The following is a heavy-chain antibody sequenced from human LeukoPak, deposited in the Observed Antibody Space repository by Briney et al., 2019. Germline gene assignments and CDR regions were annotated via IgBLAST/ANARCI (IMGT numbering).Heavy chain of an antibody. CDR3: ARHYYDSSGRTSPFDY. CDR1: GGSISSSSYY. CDR2: IYYSGST. J-gene: IGHJ4*02. D-gene: IGHD3-22*01. V-gene: IGHV4-39*01. Sequence: SETLSLTCTVSGGSISSSSYYWGWIRQPPGKGLEWIGGIYYSGSTYYNPSLKSRVTISVDTSKNQCSLKLSSVTAADTAVYYCARHYYDSSGRTSPFDYWGQGTLVTVSS.